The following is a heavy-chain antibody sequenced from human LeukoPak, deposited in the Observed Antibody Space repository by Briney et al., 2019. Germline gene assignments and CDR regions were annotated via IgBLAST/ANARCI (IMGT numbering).Heavy chain of an antibody. Sequence: PGGSLRLSCAASGFTFSSYAMSWVRQAPGKGLEWVSAISGSGGSTYYADSVKGRFTISRNNSKNTLYLQMNSLRAEDTAVYYCAKAPFVGEQWYFDLWGRGTLVTVSS. J-gene: IGHJ2*01. CDR3: AKAPFVGEQWYFDL. D-gene: IGHD1-26*01. CDR1: GFTFSSYA. V-gene: IGHV3-23*01. CDR2: ISGSGGST.